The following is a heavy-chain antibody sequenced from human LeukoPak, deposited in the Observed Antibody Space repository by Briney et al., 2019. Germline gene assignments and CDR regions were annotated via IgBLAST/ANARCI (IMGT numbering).Heavy chain of an antibody. D-gene: IGHD1-26*01. Sequence: GGSLRLSCAASGFSFSSYGMSWVRQAPGKGLEWVSGISGSGGSTYYADSVKGRFTISRDNSKNTLYLQMNSLRDEDTAVYYCAKDRMSGSYSDYWGQGTLVTVSS. CDR3: AKDRMSGSYSDY. V-gene: IGHV3-23*01. CDR2: ISGSGGST. J-gene: IGHJ4*02. CDR1: GFSFSSYG.